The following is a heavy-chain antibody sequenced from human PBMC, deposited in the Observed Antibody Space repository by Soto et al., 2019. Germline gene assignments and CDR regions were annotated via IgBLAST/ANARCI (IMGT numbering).Heavy chain of an antibody. V-gene: IGHV4-59*01. CDR2: IYYSGST. Sequence: PSETLSLTCTVPVGSISSYYWCLIRQPPGKGLEWIGYIYYSGSTIYNPSLKIRVAQTVDTSKQQVSVNMSSVTAADTAVYYCARDNWNRYYSYGMVDWDQGTTVTDAS. CDR3: ARDNWNRYYSYGMVD. CDR1: VGSISSYY. D-gene: IGHD1-20*01. J-gene: IGHJ6*02.